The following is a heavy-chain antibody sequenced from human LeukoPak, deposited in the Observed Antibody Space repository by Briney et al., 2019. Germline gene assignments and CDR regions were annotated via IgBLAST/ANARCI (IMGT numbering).Heavy chain of an antibody. D-gene: IGHD3-9*01. V-gene: IGHV3-7*01. Sequence: AGTLRLSCAASGFTFSSYWMSWVRQAPGKGLEWVANIKEDGSEKYYVDSVKGRFTISRDNAKNSLYLQMNSLRAEDTAVYYCAREVLRYFDWENYYYYMDVWGKGTTVSVS. CDR3: AREVLRYFDWENYYYYMDV. CDR1: GFTFSSYW. J-gene: IGHJ6*03. CDR2: IKEDGSEK.